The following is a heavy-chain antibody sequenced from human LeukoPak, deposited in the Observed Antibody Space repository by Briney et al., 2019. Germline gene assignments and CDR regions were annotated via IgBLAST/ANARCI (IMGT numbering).Heavy chain of an antibody. CDR3: ARAYGIAVAGTVAADY. D-gene: IGHD6-19*01. CDR2: ISSSSSYI. V-gene: IGHV3-21*01. CDR1: GFTFSSYG. J-gene: IGHJ4*02. Sequence: PGGSLRLSCAASGFTFSSYGMHWVRQAPGKGLEWVSSISSSSSYIYYADSVKGRFTISRDNAKNSLYLQMNSLRAEDTAVYYCARAYGIAVAGTVAADYWGQGTLVTVSS.